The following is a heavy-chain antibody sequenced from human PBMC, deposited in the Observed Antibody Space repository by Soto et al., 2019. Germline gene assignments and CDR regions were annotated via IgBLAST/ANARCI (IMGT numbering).Heavy chain of an antibody. CDR1: GFTFSSYD. CDR3: ARRSYVGNYYYMDV. CDR2: IGTAGDT. V-gene: IGHV3-13*01. D-gene: IGHD1-26*01. J-gene: IGHJ6*03. Sequence: GGSLRLSCAASGFTFSSYDMHWVRQATGKGLEWVSAIGTAGDTYYPGSVKGRFTISRENAKNSLYLQMNSLRAGDTAVYYCARRSYVGNYYYMDVWGKGTTVTVSS.